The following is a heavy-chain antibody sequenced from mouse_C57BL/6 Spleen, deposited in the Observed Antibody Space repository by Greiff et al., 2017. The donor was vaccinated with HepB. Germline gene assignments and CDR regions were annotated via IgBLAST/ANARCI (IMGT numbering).Heavy chain of an antibody. CDR2: ILPGSGST. Sequence: VQLQQSGAELMKPGASVKLSCKATGYTFTGYWIEWVKQRPGHGLEWIGEILPGSGSTNYNEKFKGKATFTADTSSNTAYMQLSSLTTEDSAIYYCARGGVTTVVAGPYFDYWGQGTTLTVSS. CDR3: ARGGVTTVVAGPYFDY. J-gene: IGHJ2*01. V-gene: IGHV1-9*01. CDR1: GYTFTGYW. D-gene: IGHD1-1*01.